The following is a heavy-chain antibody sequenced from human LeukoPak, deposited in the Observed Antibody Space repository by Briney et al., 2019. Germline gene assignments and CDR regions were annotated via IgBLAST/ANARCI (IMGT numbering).Heavy chain of an antibody. CDR3: GRDPSARVTIDF. V-gene: IGHV3-30*04. CDR1: GFTFSNYA. D-gene: IGHD5-24*01. Sequence: GGSLRLSCAASGFTFSNYAMHWVRQAPGKGLEWVAIVSHDGRNQYYAESVKGRFTISRDGSKNTVSLQMNSLRAGDSALYYCGRDPSARVTIDFWGQGTLVTVSS. CDR2: VSHDGRNQ. J-gene: IGHJ4*02.